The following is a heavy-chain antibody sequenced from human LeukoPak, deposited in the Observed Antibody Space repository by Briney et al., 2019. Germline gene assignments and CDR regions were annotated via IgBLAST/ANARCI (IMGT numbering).Heavy chain of an antibody. CDR3: ARDQGYYDSSGFDY. Sequence: GASVKVSCKASGYTFTSYGISWVRQAPGQGLEWMGWISAYNGNTNYAQSLQDRVTMTADTPTSTAYMELRSLRSDDTAVYYCARDQGYYDSSGFDYWGQGTLVTVSS. D-gene: IGHD3-22*01. V-gene: IGHV1-18*01. CDR1: GYTFTSYG. J-gene: IGHJ4*02. CDR2: ISAYNGNT.